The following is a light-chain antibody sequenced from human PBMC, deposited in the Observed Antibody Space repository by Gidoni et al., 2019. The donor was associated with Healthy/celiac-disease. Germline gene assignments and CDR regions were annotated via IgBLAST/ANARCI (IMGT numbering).Light chain of an antibody. Sequence: QSALTQPRSVTGSPVQSVTLSCTGPSSHVAGYNYVSWYQQHPGKAPKLMIYDVTKRPSGVPERFSGSKSGNTASLTISGLQAEDEADYYCCSYAGGYIFYVFGTGTKVTVL. CDR3: CSYAGGYIFYV. J-gene: IGLJ1*01. CDR1: SSHVAGYNY. V-gene: IGLV2-11*01. CDR2: DVT.